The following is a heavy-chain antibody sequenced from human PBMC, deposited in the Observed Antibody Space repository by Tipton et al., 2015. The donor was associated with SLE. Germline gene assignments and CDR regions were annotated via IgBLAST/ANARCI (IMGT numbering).Heavy chain of an antibody. CDR3: AREKSSGSYTRSAFDI. CDR1: GFTFSSYE. J-gene: IGHJ3*02. CDR2: ISSSGSTI. Sequence: SLRLSCAASGFTFSSYEMNWVRQAPGKGLEWVSYISSSGSTIYYADSVKGRFTISRDNAKNSLYLQMNSLRAEDTAVYYCAREKSSGSYTRSAFDIWGQGTMVTVSS. D-gene: IGHD1-26*01. V-gene: IGHV3-48*03.